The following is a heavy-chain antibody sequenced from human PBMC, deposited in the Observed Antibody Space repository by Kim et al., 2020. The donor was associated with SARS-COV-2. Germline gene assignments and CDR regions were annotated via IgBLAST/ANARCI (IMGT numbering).Heavy chain of an antibody. V-gene: IGHV3-9*01. D-gene: IGHD6-6*01. J-gene: IGHJ3*02. CDR3: AKDLVSSSFRAFHI. CDR1: GFTFGDFA. Sequence: GGSLRLSCAASGFTFGDFAMHWVRQVPGKGLEWVSGLSWNGGVIGYADSVKGRFTISRHNAENSLYLQMNSLRTEDTAFYYCAKDLVSSSFRAFHIWGQGKMVTASS. CDR2: LSWNGGVI.